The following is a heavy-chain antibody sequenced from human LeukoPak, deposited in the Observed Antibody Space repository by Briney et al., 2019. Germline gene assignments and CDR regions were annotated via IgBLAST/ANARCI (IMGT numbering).Heavy chain of an antibody. D-gene: IGHD3-16*01. Sequence: GGSLRLSCAASGFTFSSYSMNWVRQAPGKGLEWVSSISSSSSYIYYADSVKGRFTISRDNAKNSLYLQMNILRAEDTAVYYCARVGDRNYYAMDVWGQGTTVTVSS. CDR3: ARVGDRNYYAMDV. J-gene: IGHJ6*02. V-gene: IGHV3-21*01. CDR1: GFTFSSYS. CDR2: ISSSSSYI.